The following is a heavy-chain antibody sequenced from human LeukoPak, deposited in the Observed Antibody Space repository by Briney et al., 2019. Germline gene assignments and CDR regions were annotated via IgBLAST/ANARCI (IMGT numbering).Heavy chain of an antibody. J-gene: IGHJ6*03. D-gene: IGHD2-15*01. CDR3: SNVAKGRYFFYYLDV. CDR1: GYTTNTYG. Sequence: ASLKVSCKSTGYTTNTYGISWVRQAPGQGLEWIGWISAYNSITNYAQAFQGRVTVTTDTSANTAYLALRSLRSDDTAVYYCSNVAKGRYFFYYLDVWGKGTTVTISS. CDR2: ISAYNSIT. V-gene: IGHV1-18*01.